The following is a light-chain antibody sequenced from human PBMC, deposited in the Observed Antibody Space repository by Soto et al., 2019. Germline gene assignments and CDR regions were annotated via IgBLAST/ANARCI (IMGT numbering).Light chain of an antibody. J-gene: IGLJ2*01. V-gene: IGLV2-14*03. Sequence: ALTQPASVSGSPGQSITISCTGTSSDVGGYNYVSWYQQHPAKAPKLMIYDVSNRPSGVSNRFSGSKSGNTASLTISGLQAEDDADYYCSSYTSSSTLEVVFGGGTKVTVL. CDR3: SSYTSSSTLEVV. CDR1: SSDVGGYNY. CDR2: DVS.